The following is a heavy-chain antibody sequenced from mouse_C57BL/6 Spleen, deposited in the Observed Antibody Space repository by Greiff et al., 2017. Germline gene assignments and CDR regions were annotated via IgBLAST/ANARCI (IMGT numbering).Heavy chain of an antibody. CDR3: TSYYGGNAMDY. D-gene: IGHD1-1*01. CDR2: IDPENGDT. J-gene: IGHJ4*01. CDR1: GFNIKDDY. Sequence: VQLQQSGAELVRPGASVKLSCTASGFNIKDDYMHWVKQRPEQGLEWIGWIDPENGDTEYASKFQGKATITADTSSNTAYLQLSSLTSEDTAVYYCTSYYGGNAMDYWGQGTSVTVSS. V-gene: IGHV14-4*01.